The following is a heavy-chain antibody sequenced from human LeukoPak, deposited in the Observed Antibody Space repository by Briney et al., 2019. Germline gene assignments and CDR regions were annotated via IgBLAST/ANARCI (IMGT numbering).Heavy chain of an antibody. CDR2: ISAYNGNT. Sequence: EASVKVSCTASGYTFTSYGISWVRQAPGQGLEWMGWISAYNGNTNYAQKLQGRVTMTTDTSTSTAYMELRSLRSDDTAVYYCARDLGSGYGDPYDYWGQGTLVTVSS. CDR3: ARDLGSGYGDPYDY. D-gene: IGHD4-17*01. J-gene: IGHJ4*02. V-gene: IGHV1-18*01. CDR1: GYTFTSYG.